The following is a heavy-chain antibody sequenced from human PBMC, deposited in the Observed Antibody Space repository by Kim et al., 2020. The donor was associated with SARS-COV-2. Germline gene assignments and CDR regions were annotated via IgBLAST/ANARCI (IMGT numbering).Heavy chain of an antibody. Sequence: SETLSLTCAVSGGSISSYYWSWIRQPPGKGLEWIGYISYSGITNYNPSLKSRVTISVDTSKNQFSLRLSSLTAADTAVYYCARQNYDVLAASYYLDYWGQGTLVTVSS. CDR3: ARQNYDVLAASYYLDY. J-gene: IGHJ4*02. V-gene: IGHV4-59*01. CDR2: ISYSGIT. CDR1: GGSISSYY. D-gene: IGHD3-9*01.